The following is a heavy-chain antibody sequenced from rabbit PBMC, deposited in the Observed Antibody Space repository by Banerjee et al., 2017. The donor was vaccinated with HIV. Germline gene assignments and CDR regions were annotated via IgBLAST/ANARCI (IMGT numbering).Heavy chain of an antibody. CDR1: GFDFSSYS. V-gene: IGHV1S45*01. Sequence: QQQLVESGGGLVKPEGSLTLTCKASGFDFSSYSMSWVRQAPGKGLEWIGCIYIGRSGRTYYASWAKGRFTISKTSSTTVTLQMTSLTAADTATYFCARDYVAGDTYQFNLWGPGTLVTVS. CDR3: ARDYVAGDTYQFNL. J-gene: IGHJ4*01. CDR2: IYIGRSGRT. D-gene: IGHD2-1*01.